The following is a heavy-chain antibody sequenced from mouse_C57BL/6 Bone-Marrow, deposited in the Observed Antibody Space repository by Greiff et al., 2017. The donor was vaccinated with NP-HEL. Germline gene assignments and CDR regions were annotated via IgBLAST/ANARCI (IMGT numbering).Heavy chain of an antibody. J-gene: IGHJ3*01. D-gene: IGHD2-4*01. CDR2: INPSNGGT. CDR3: AREGLRRGERFAY. V-gene: IGHV1-53*01. Sequence: QVQLQQPGTELVKPGASVKLSCKASGYTFTSYWMHWVKQRPGQGLEWIGNINPSNGGTNYNEKFKSKATLTVDKSSSTAYMQRSSLTSEDSAVYYGAREGLRRGERFAYWGQGTLVTVSA. CDR1: GYTFTSYW.